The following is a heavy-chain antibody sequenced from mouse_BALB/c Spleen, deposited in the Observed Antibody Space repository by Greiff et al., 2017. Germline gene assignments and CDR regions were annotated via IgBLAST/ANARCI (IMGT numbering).Heavy chain of an antibody. CDR2: INPSNGGT. CDR1: GYTFTSYY. V-gene: IGHV1S81*02. CDR3: TRPIYYDYGWCAY. Sequence: QVQLQQSGAELVKPGASVKLSCKASGYTFTSYYMYWVKQRPGQGLEWIGEINPSNGGTNFNEKFKSKATLTVDKSSSTAYMQLSSLTSEDSAVYYCTRPIYYDYGWCAYWGQGTLVTVSA. J-gene: IGHJ3*01. D-gene: IGHD2-4*01.